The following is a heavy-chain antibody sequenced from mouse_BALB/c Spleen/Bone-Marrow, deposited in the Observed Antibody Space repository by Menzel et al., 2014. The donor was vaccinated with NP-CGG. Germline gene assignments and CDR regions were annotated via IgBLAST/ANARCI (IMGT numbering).Heavy chain of an antibody. V-gene: IGHV1-84*02. CDR3: ARPPYYYGSRPYWYFDV. CDR1: GYTFTDYC. D-gene: IGHD1-1*01. Sequence: QVQLQQSGPELVKPGASVKISCKASGYTFTDYCINWVKQKPGQGLEWIGWIYPGSGNTQYNEKFKGMATLTVDTSSNTAYMQLSSLTSEGTAVYFCARPPYYYGSRPYWYFDVWGAGTTVTVSS. J-gene: IGHJ1*01. CDR2: IYPGSGNT.